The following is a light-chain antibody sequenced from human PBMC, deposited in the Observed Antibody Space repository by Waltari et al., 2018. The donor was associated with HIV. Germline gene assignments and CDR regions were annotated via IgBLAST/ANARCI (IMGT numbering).Light chain of an antibody. CDR2: GNS. CDR3: QSYDSSLSGSWV. CDR1: SSNIGAGYD. J-gene: IGLJ3*02. Sequence: QSVLTQPPSVSGAPGQRVTISCTGSSSNIGAGYDVHWYQQLPGIAHKLLIYGNSNRPSGVPDRFSGAKSGTSASLAITGLQAEDEADYYCQSYDSSLSGSWVFGGGTKLTVL. V-gene: IGLV1-40*01.